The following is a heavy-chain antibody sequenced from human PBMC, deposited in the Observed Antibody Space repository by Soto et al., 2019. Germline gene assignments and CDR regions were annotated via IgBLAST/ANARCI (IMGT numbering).Heavy chain of an antibody. CDR3: ATQARGQQLATD. J-gene: IGHJ4*02. V-gene: IGHV1-18*01. CDR1: GYTFTSYG. D-gene: IGHD6-13*01. Sequence: ASVKVSCKASGYTFTSYGISWVRQAPGQGLEWMGWISAYNGNTNYAQKLQGRVTMTTDTSTSTAYMELRGLRSDDTAVYYCATQARGQQLATDWGQGTLVTVSS. CDR2: ISAYNGNT.